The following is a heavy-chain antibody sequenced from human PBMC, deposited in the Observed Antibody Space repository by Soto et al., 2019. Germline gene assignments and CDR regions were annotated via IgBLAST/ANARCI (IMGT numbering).Heavy chain of an antibody. Sequence: VQLVQSGAEVQKPGSSVKVSCKASGGTFSSYAISWVRQAPGQGLEWMGGIIPIFGTANYAQKFQGRVTITADESTSTAYLELSSLRSEDTVVYYCASPGGITIFGLVATAACDIWGQGTMVTVSS. CDR1: GGTFSSYA. V-gene: IGHV1-69*01. D-gene: IGHD3-3*01. CDR3: ASPGGITIFGLVATAACDI. CDR2: IIPIFGTA. J-gene: IGHJ3*02.